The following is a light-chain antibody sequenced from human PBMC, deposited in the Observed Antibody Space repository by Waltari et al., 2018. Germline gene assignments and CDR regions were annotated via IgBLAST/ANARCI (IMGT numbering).Light chain of an antibody. Sequence: DIVMTQSPDSLAVSLGERATLNCKYSHHIGYSSNNRNYLSWYQQRPGQPPKLLIYWASTRESGVPDRFSGSASGTDFTLTISSLQAEDVAVYYCHQYYSTPYTFGQGTRLEIK. V-gene: IGKV4-1*01. CDR2: WAS. CDR3: HQYYSTPYT. J-gene: IGKJ2*01. CDR1: HHIGYSSNNRNY.